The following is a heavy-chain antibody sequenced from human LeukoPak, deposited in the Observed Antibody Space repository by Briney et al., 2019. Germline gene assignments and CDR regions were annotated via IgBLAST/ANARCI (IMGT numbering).Heavy chain of an antibody. CDR2: MNPNSGNT. CDR1: GYTFTSYD. D-gene: IGHD2-15*01. V-gene: IGHV1-8*01. J-gene: IGHJ6*02. Sequence: ASVKVSCKASGYTFTSYDINWVRQATGQGLEWMGWMNPNSGNTGYAQKFQGRVTTTRNTSISTAYMELSSLRSEDTAVYYCARSTGVVVEATYYYYYGMDVWGQGTTVTVSS. CDR3: ARSTGVVVEATYYYYYGMDV.